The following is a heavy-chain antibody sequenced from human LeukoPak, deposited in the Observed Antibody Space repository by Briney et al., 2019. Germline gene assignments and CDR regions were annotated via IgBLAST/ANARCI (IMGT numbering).Heavy chain of an antibody. CDR1: GFTFSTYR. D-gene: IGHD1-26*01. CDR3: ARDVGGSLDY. J-gene: IGHJ4*02. CDR2: IKADESAK. Sequence: QAGGSLRLSCAASGFTFSTYRMAWVRQAPGKGLEWVANIKADESAKHQADSVKGRFTISRDNAQNSVYLQMSRLRGEDTAVYYCARDVGGSLDYWGQGTLVTVSS. V-gene: IGHV3-7*01.